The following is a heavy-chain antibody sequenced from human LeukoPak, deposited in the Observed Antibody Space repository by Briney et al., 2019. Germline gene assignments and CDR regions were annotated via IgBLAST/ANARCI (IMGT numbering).Heavy chain of an antibody. CDR3: ARAGTCSSTSCDGGIEY. CDR1: GFAFSSYN. V-gene: IGHV3-21*06. J-gene: IGHJ4*02. Sequence: GGSLRLPCAASGFAFSSYNMKWVRQAPGKGLEWASFISTTSTYIYYADSVKGRFTVSRDNSKNLLYLQMDGLRVEDTAVYYCARAGTCSSTSCDGGIEYWGQGTLVTVSS. D-gene: IGHD2-2*01. CDR2: ISTTSTYI.